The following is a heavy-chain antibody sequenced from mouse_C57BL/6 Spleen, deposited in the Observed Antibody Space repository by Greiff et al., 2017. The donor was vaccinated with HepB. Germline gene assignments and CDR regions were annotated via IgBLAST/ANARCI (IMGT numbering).Heavy chain of an antibody. CDR1: GYTFTDYN. D-gene: IGHD1-1*01. J-gene: IGHJ3*01. CDR2: INPNNGGT. Sequence: VQLKQSGPELVKPGASVKIPCKASGYTFTDYNMDWVKQSHGKSLEWIGDINPNNGGTIYNQKFKGKATLTVDKSSSTAYMELRSLTSEDTAVYYCARNGYGSSYGFAYWGQGTLVTVSA. V-gene: IGHV1-18*01. CDR3: ARNGYGSSYGFAY.